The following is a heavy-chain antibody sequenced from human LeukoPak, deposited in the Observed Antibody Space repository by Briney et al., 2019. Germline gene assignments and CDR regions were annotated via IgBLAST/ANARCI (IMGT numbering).Heavy chain of an antibody. V-gene: IGHV1-69*04. CDR3: ARDGGGDCYSDYYYYGMDV. CDR2: ISTRLGIA. CDR1: GGTFSRYA. D-gene: IGHD2-21*02. J-gene: IGHJ6*02. Sequence: GGSVRVSCKASGGTFSRYAMSWVRQAPGKGLEWMGRISTRLGIANYAQKVKGRVTITAHKSTSTAYMELSSLRSDDTAVYYCARDGGGDCYSDYYYYGMDVWGQGTTVTVSS.